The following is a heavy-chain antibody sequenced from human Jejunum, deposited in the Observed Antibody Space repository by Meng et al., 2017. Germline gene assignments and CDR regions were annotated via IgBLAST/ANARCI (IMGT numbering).Heavy chain of an antibody. CDR1: GASISDNKW. CDR3: ARDLLGPAIAATGWFDP. J-gene: IGHJ5*02. Sequence: GWGPGLGKPLGPLSLTGAVSGASISDNKWWSWVRQAPGKGLEWIGEIHHTGNINYNPSLKSRVTMSLDKPKNQFSLEVTSVTAADTAVYYCARDLLGPAIAATGWFDPWGQGTLVTVSS. D-gene: IGHD6-13*01. V-gene: IGHV4-4*02. CDR2: IHHTGNI.